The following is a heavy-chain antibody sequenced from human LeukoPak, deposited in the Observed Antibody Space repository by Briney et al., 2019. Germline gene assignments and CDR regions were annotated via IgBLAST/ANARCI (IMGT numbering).Heavy chain of an antibody. Sequence: PSETLSLTCTVSGGSISSYYWSWIRQPPGKGLEWIGYIYYSGSTNYNPSLKSRVTISVDTSKNQFSLKLSSVTAADTAVYYCVASRDGGGHFDYWGQGTLVTVSS. CDR2: IYYSGST. J-gene: IGHJ4*02. CDR1: GGSISSYY. D-gene: IGHD2-2*01. CDR3: VASRDGGGHFDY. V-gene: IGHV4-59*08.